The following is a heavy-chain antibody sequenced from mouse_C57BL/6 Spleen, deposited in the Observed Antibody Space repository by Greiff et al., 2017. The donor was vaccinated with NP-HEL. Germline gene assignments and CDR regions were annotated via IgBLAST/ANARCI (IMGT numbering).Heavy chain of an antibody. CDR1: GYTFTDYE. Sequence: QVQLQQSGAELVRPGASVTLSCKASGYTFTDYEMHWVKQTPVHGLDWIGAIDPETGGTASNQKFKGKAILTADKSSSTAYMELRSLTSEDSAVYYCTCRWLLRFDYWGQGTTLTVSS. CDR3: TCRWLLRFDY. D-gene: IGHD2-3*01. CDR2: IDPETGGT. V-gene: IGHV1-15*01. J-gene: IGHJ2*01.